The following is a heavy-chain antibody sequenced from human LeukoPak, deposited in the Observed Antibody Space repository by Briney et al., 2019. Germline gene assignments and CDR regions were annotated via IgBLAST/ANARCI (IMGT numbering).Heavy chain of an antibody. Sequence: SETLSLTCTVSGGSISSYYWSWIRQPPGKGLEWIGYIYCSGSTNCNPSVKSRVAMSVDTSKKQFSLKLSSLTAADTAVYYCPRGVNAVIAPYAFDIWGQGTMVTVS. V-gene: IGHV4-59*01. J-gene: IGHJ3*02. D-gene: IGHD4-23*01. CDR1: GGSISSYY. CDR3: PRGVNAVIAPYAFDI. CDR2: IYCSGST.